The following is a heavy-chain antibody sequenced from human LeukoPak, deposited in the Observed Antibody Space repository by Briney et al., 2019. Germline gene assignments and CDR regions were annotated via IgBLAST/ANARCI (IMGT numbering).Heavy chain of an antibody. J-gene: IGHJ4*02. CDR3: AKDRRGAVAELDY. V-gene: IGHV3-33*06. CDR1: GFSFSSDG. Sequence: GGSLRLSCAASGFSFSSDGMHWVRQAPGKGLEWVAVIWYDGSNKYYADSVKGRFTISRDNSKNTLYLQMNSLRAEDTAVYYCAKDRRGAVAELDYWGQGTLVTVSS. D-gene: IGHD6-19*01. CDR2: IWYDGSNK.